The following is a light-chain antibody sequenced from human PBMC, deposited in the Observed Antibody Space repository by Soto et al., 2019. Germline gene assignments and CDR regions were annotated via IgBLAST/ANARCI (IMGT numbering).Light chain of an antibody. V-gene: IGKV3-11*01. CDR1: QSVGSS. CDR2: AAS. J-gene: IGKJ2*01. Sequence: ETILTQSPATLSLSPGEGATLSCRASQSVGSSLAWYQQKPGQAPRLLIHAASIRATGIPARFSGSGSGTDFTLTISSLEPEDFAIYYCQQRSNWPGAFGQGTKLEIK. CDR3: QQRSNWPGA.